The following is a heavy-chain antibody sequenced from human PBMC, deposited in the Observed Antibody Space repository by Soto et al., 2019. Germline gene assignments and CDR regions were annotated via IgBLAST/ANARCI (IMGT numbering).Heavy chain of an antibody. CDR3: AREGLSNANDY. J-gene: IGHJ4*02. D-gene: IGHD2-2*01. Sequence: SQTLSLTCVISGDSVSSNSAGWNWIRQSPSRGLEWLGRTFYRSKWYNDYAVSLKGRISINADTSKNQFSLQLNSVTPEDTAVYYCAREGLSNANDYWGQGTLVTVSS. CDR1: GDSVSSNSAG. V-gene: IGHV6-1*01. CDR2: TFYRSKWYN.